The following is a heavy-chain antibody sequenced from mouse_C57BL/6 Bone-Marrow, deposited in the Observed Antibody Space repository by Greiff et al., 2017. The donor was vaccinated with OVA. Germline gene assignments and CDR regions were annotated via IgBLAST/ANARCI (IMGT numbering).Heavy chain of an antibody. J-gene: IGHJ2*01. CDR3: TRKPYYSNSRALLGY. D-gene: IGHD2-5*01. V-gene: IGHV1-15*01. CDR2: IDPETGGT. Sequence: VQLQQSGAELVRPGASVTLSCKASGYTFTDYEMHWVKQTPVHGLEWIGAIDPETGGTAYNQKFKGKAILTADKSSSTAYMELRSLTSEDSAVYYCTRKPYYSNSRALLGYWGQGTTLTVSS. CDR1: GYTFTDYE.